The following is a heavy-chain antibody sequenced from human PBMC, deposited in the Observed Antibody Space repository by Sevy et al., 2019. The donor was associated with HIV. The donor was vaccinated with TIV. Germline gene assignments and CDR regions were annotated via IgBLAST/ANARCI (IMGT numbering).Heavy chain of an antibody. Sequence: GGSLRLSCTASGFTFSTYEMNWVRQAPGKGLEWVSYISNSGNTIYYSDSVKGRFTISRDNAKNSLYLQMNSRRAADTAVYYCARDLPPSATTVAHFDYWGRGTLVTVSS. CDR2: ISNSGNTI. V-gene: IGHV3-48*03. CDR1: GFTFSTYE. D-gene: IGHD4-17*01. CDR3: ARDLPPSATTVAHFDY. J-gene: IGHJ4*02.